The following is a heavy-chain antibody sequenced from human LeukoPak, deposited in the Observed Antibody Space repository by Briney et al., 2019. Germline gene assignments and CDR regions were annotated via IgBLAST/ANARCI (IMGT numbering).Heavy chain of an antibody. CDR3: ASSSTSPTNWFDP. J-gene: IGHJ5*02. Sequence: ASVEVSCKASGYTFTGQYMHWVRQAPGQGLEWMGWINPNSGDTNYAQKFQGRVTMTRDTSISTACMELSRLRSDDTAVYYCASSSTSPTNWFDPWGQGALVIVSS. V-gene: IGHV1-2*02. CDR1: GYTFTGQY. CDR2: INPNSGDT. D-gene: IGHD2-2*01.